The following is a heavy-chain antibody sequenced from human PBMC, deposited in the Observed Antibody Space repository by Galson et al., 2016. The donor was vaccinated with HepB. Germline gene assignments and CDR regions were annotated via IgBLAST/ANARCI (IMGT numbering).Heavy chain of an antibody. CDR3: AIHRYSDGSGSYLFDP. CDR1: GYTFTSDW. J-gene: IGHJ5*02. Sequence: QSGAEVKKSGESLKISCKGSGYTFTSDWIGWVRQMPGKGLEWMGIIYPGDSETRYSPSFEGQVTISADKSINTAYLQWSSLKSSDTAIYYCAIHRYSDGSGSYLFDPWGQGTQVTVSS. V-gene: IGHV5-51*01. D-gene: IGHD3-10*01. CDR2: IYPGDSET.